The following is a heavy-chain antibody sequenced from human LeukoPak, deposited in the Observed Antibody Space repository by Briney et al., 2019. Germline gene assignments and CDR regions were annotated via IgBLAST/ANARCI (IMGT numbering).Heavy chain of an antibody. Sequence: RGSPRLSCSASRFTFRSYAMHWVRQAPGKGLEYVSGMSSNGGKTYYADFVEGRFTMFRDNSKNTMSLQMSSLRPEDTAVYYCVKDANYHSDSLGDYWGQGILV. CDR2: MSSNGGKT. J-gene: IGHJ4*02. D-gene: IGHD5-24*01. V-gene: IGHV3-64D*06. CDR1: RFTFRSYA. CDR3: VKDANYHSDSLGDY.